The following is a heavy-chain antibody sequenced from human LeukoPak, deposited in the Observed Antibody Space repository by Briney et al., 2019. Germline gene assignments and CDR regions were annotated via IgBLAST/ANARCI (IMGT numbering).Heavy chain of an antibody. CDR3: ARVTGYSNWFDP. CDR1: GGTFTSYS. J-gene: IGHJ5*02. CDR2: IVPIFGTT. D-gene: IGHD4-11*01. Sequence: SVKVSCKASGGTFTSYSVSWVRQAPGHGLEWMGGIVPIFGTTNYAEKFKGRVTMTTDEPTTIVYMELSSLRSEDTAVYYCARVTGYSNWFDPWGQGTLVTVSS. V-gene: IGHV1-69*05.